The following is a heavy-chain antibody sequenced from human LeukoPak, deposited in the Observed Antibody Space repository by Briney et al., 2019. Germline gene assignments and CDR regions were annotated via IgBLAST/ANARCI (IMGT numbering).Heavy chain of an antibody. Sequence: SETLSLTCTVSGGSVSSGTYYWNWIRQPPGKGLEWIGYIYHSGSTNYNPSLKSRATISIDTSKNQFSPNLRYVTAADTAVYYCARDEDNSGRYYYMDVWGKGTTVTVSS. CDR2: IYHSGST. J-gene: IGHJ6*03. V-gene: IGHV4-61*01. D-gene: IGHD3-22*01. CDR3: ARDEDNSGRYYYMDV. CDR1: GGSVSSGTYY.